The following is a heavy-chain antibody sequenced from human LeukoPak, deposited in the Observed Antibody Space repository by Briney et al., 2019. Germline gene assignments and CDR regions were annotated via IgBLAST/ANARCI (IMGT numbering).Heavy chain of an antibody. D-gene: IGHD4-11*01. CDR2: IKQDESEK. J-gene: IGHJ4*02. CDR1: GFTFSTYW. Sequence: GGSLRLSCAVSGFTFSTYWMTWVRQAPGKGLEWAANIKQDESEKYYVDSVKGRFTISRDNAKNSLYLQMNSLRDEDTAVYYCARGQYSNWDHCFDYWGQGTLVTVSS. V-gene: IGHV3-7*01. CDR3: ARGQYSNWDHCFDY.